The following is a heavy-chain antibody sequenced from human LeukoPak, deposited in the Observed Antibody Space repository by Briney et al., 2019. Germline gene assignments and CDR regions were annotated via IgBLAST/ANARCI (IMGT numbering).Heavy chain of an antibody. Sequence: SETLSLTCAVYGGSFSGYYWSWIRQPPGKGLEWIGEINHSGSTNYNPSLKSRVTISVDTSKNQFSLKLSSVTAADTAVYYCARGHYDFWSGYSKPNFDYWGQGTLVTVSS. J-gene: IGHJ4*02. CDR1: GGSFSGYY. V-gene: IGHV4-34*01. CDR3: ARGHYDFWSGYSKPNFDY. D-gene: IGHD3-3*01. CDR2: INHSGST.